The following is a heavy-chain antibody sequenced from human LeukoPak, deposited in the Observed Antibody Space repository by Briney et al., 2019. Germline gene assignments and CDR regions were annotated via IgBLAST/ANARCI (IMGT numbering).Heavy chain of an antibody. CDR3: ARVGSGSYFLDGFDI. CDR2: IWYDGSIK. V-gene: IGHV3-33*01. Sequence: GGSLRLSCAASGFTFSSYGMHWVRQAPGKGLEWVAVIWYDGSIKYYADSVKGRFTISRDNPKNTLYLQMNSLRAEDTAVYHCARVGSGSYFLDGFDIWGQGTMVTVSS. D-gene: IGHD1-26*01. CDR1: GFTFSSYG. J-gene: IGHJ3*02.